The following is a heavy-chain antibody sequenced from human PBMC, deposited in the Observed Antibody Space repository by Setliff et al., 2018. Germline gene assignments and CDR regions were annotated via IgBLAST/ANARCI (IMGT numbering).Heavy chain of an antibody. V-gene: IGHV3-23*01. D-gene: IGHD3-10*01. CDR1: GFTFSSYA. J-gene: IGHJ6*02. CDR3: ARDHAYGSRFYYYYYGMDV. Sequence: GGSLRLSCAASGFTFSSYAMSWVRQAPGKGLEWVSAISGGGGSTYYADSVEGRFTISRDNSKNTLYLQMNSLRAEDTAVYYCARDHAYGSRFYYYYYGMDVWGQGTTVTVSS. CDR2: ISGGGGST.